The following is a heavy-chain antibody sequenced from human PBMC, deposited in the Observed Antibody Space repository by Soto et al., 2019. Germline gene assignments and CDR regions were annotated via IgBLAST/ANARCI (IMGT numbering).Heavy chain of an antibody. CDR1: GGSVSNKTYY. Sequence: SETLSLTCSVSGGSVSNKTYYWSWIRQPPGKRLEWIGYVYYSGTTNYNPSLKSRVTISVDLSKSQFSLRLSSVTTADTALYYCARTTAVPNTLRSRYFFDYWGQGTLVTVSS. D-gene: IGHD4-17*01. CDR3: ARTTAVPNTLRSRYFFDY. J-gene: IGHJ4*02. V-gene: IGHV4-61*01. CDR2: VYYSGTT.